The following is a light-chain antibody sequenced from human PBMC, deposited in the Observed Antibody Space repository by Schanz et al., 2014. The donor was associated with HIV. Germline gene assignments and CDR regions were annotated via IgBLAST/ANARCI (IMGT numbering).Light chain of an antibody. CDR2: AAS. V-gene: IGKV1-39*01. J-gene: IGKJ2*01. Sequence: DIQMTQFPSTLSASVGDRVTITCQASQDISNYLNWYQQKPGKAPKLLIYAASSLQSGVPSRFSGSGSGTEFALPISSLQPDDFATYYCQQYNSFSSTFGQGTKLEIK. CDR3: QQYNSFSST. CDR1: QDISNY.